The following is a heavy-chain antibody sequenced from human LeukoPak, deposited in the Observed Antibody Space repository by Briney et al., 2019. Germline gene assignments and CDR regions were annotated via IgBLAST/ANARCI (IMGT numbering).Heavy chain of an antibody. CDR3: ARLYGGSGSYLSMAY. Sequence: PAGTLSLTCTASGFSISSNSYYWGWIPQPPGKGLVCIVNIHYSGSTNDNSSLNSRITLSVDTSKNKSYLKMGSVTAADTAVYYCARLYGGSGSYLSMAYWGQGTLVTVSS. D-gene: IGHD3-10*01. CDR1: GFSISSNSYY. V-gene: IGHV4-39*01. J-gene: IGHJ4*02. CDR2: IHYSGST.